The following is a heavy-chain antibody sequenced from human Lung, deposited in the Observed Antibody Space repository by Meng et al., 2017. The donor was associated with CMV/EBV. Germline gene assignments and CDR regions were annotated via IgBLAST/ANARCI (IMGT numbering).Heavy chain of an antibody. CDR3: ARTDLKELGRRSGWFPDYYYHGMDV. V-gene: IGHV4-59*11. CDR2: IYYTGDT. CDR1: GASISNQY. J-gene: IGHJ6*01. Sequence: SXTXSLXCSVSGASISNQYWSWIRQPQGKGLEWIGIIYYTGDTNYSPSLKSRVTMSVDTSRNQFSLSLRSVTPADTAVYYCARTDLKELGRRSGWFPDYYYHGMDVWXQGTSVTVSS. D-gene: IGHD6-19*01.